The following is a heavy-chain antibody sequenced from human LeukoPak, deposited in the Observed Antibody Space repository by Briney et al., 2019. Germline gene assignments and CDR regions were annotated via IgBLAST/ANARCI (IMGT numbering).Heavy chain of an antibody. CDR3: ARHFKTPVLRFLEGYYGMDV. CDR1: GGSISSGGYY. CDR2: IYYSGST. Sequence: TSQTLSLTCTVSGGSISSGGYYWSWIRQHPGKGLEWIGYIYYSGSTNYNPSLKSRVTISVDTSKNQFSLKLSSVTAADTAVYYCARHFKTPVLRFLEGYYGMDVWGQGTTVTVSS. V-gene: IGHV4-31*03. J-gene: IGHJ6*02. D-gene: IGHD3-3*01.